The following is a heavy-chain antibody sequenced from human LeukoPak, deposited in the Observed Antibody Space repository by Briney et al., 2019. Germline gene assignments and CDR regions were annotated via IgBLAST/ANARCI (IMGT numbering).Heavy chain of an antibody. J-gene: IGHJ4*02. CDR3: AKRIEGYFDY. D-gene: IGHD2/OR15-2a*01. Sequence: GGSLRLSCAASGFTSSSYAMSWVRQAPGKGLEWVSTITNSGGSTYYADSVKGRFTISRDSSKNTLYLQMNSLRAEDTAVYYCAKRIEGYFDYWGQGTLVTVSS. V-gene: IGHV3-23*01. CDR1: GFTSSSYA. CDR2: ITNSGGST.